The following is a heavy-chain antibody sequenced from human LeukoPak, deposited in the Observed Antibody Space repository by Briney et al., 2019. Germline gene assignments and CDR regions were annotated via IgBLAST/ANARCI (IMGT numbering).Heavy chain of an antibody. Sequence: GASVKVSCKASGYTFTGYYMHWVRQAPGQGLGWMGWINPNSGGTNYAQKFQGRVTMTRDTSISTAYMELSRLRSDDTAVYYCARRYHMVRGPFDYWGQGTLVTVSS. D-gene: IGHD3-10*01. CDR2: INPNSGGT. J-gene: IGHJ4*02. CDR1: GYTFTGYY. CDR3: ARRYHMVRGPFDY. V-gene: IGHV1-2*02.